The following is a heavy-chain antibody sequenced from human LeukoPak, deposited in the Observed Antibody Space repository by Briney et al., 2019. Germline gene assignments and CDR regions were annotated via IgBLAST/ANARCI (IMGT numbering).Heavy chain of an antibody. J-gene: IGHJ4*02. V-gene: IGHV3-48*03. D-gene: IGHD6-19*01. Sequence: GGSLRLSCAASGFTFSSYEMNWVRQAPGRGLEGGSYISSRGSTIYYADCVKGRFTISRDNAKNSLYLQMNSLRAEDTAVYYCARESIAVATSWGQGTLVPVSS. CDR2: ISSRGSTI. CDR3: ARESIAVATS. CDR1: GFTFSSYE.